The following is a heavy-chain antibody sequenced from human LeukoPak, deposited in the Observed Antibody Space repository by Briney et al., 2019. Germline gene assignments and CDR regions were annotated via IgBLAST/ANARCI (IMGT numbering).Heavy chain of an antibody. D-gene: IGHD4-23*01. V-gene: IGHV3-30*03. CDR1: GFTFSSYG. CDR2: ISYDGSNK. J-gene: IGHJ4*02. CDR3: ARAGNYGGKHSYYFDY. Sequence: GGSLRLSCAASGFTFSSYGMHWVRQAPGKGLEWVAVISYDGSNKYYADSVKGRFTISRDNSKNTLYLQMNSLRAEDTAVYYCARAGNYGGKHSYYFDYWGQGTLVIVSS.